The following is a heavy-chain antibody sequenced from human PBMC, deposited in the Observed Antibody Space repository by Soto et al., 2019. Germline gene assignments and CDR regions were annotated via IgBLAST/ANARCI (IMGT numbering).Heavy chain of an antibody. Sequence: PGGSLRLSCAASGFTFSSYGMHWVRQAPGKGLEWVAVISYDGSNKYYADSVKGRFTISRDNSKNTLYLQMNSLRAEDTAVYYCAKDLRGGVAGPEWFDPWGQGTLVTVSS. CDR3: AKDLRGGVAGPEWFDP. CDR1: GFTFSSYG. CDR2: ISYDGSNK. D-gene: IGHD6-19*01. J-gene: IGHJ5*02. V-gene: IGHV3-30*18.